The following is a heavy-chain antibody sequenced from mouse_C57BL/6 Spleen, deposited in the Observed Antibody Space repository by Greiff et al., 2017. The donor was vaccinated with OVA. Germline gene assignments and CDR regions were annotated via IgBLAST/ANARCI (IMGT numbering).Heavy chain of an antibody. J-gene: IGHJ3*01. CDR1: GYSITSGYY. Sequence: EVKLVESGPGLVKPSQSLSLTCSVTGYSITSGYYWNWIRQFPGNKLEWMGYISYDGSNNYNPSLKNRISITRDTSKNQFFLKLNSVTTEDTATYYCARWDYYGSSYGFAYWGQGTLVTVSA. CDR3: ARWDYYGSSYGFAY. D-gene: IGHD1-1*01. CDR2: ISYDGSN. V-gene: IGHV3-6*01.